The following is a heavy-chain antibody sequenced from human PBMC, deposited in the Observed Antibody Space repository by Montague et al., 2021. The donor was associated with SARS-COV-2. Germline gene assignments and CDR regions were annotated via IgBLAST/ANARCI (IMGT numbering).Heavy chain of an antibody. CDR2: VYTTRDY. CDR1: GGSVNSGDYF. D-gene: IGHD6-6*01. Sequence: TLSLTCTVSGGSVNSGDYFWTWIRQPAGKRLEWIGRVYTTRDYNYNLSLKSSVTIAIATSKYQFTLKLTTVTAADTARYYCASQRGELRFSSSSGGWLPESGDQQYYYYAMDVWGQGTTVTVSS. CDR3: ASQRGELRFSSSSGGWLPESGDQQYYYYAMDV. V-gene: IGHV4-61*02. J-gene: IGHJ6*02.